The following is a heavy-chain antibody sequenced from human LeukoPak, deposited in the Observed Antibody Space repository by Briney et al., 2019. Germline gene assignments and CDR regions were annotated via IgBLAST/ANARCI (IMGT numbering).Heavy chain of an antibody. CDR1: GGALSSNSYY. CDR2: MYYSGST. CDR3: ARDHKPGTTRSNWFDP. J-gene: IGHJ5*02. D-gene: IGHD1-1*01. V-gene: IGHV4-39*07. Sequence: PSETLSLTCSVSGGALSSNSYYWGWVRQSPGKGLEWIGSMYYSGSTYYNPSLKSRVTISVDTSKNQFSLKLSSVTAADTAVYYCARDHKPGTTRSNWFDPWGQGTLVTVSS.